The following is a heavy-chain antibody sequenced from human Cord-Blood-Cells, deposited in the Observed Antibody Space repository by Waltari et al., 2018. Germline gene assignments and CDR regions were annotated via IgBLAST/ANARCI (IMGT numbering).Heavy chain of an antibody. CDR1: GYTFTSYD. CDR3: ARGPPAYCGGDCYSDAFDI. D-gene: IGHD2-21*01. J-gene: IGHJ3*02. V-gene: IGHV1-8*03. Sequence: QVQLVQSGAEVKKPGASVKVSCKASGYTFTSYDNNWVRQATGQGLEWMGWMNPNSGNTGYAQKFQGRVTITRNTSISTAYMELSSLRSEDTAVYYCARGPPAYCGGDCYSDAFDIWGQGTMVTVSS. CDR2: MNPNSGNT.